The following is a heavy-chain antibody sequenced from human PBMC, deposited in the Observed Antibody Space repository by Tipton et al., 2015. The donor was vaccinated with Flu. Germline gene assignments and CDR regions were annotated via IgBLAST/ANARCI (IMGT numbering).Heavy chain of an antibody. V-gene: IGHV3-53*01. CDR3: ARPSSIAVAGAALHYYYGMDV. Sequence: SLRLSCAASGFTFSSYNMSWVRQAPGKGLEWVSVIYSGGSTYYADSVKGRFTISRDNSKNTLYLQMNSLRAEDTAVYYCARPSSIAVAGAALHYYYGMDVWGQGTTVTVSS. CDR2: IYSGGST. CDR1: GFTFSSYN. J-gene: IGHJ6*02. D-gene: IGHD6-19*01.